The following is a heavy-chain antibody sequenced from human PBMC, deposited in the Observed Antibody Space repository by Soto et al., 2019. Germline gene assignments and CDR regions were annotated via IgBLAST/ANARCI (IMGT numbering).Heavy chain of an antibody. J-gene: IGHJ3*02. D-gene: IGHD3-10*01. CDR2: ISVSGGST. CDR3: AKEKKSGGDWDACDS. Sequence: PWGSLRLSCAASGFTFSSYAMSWVRQDPGKGLEWVSAISVSGGSTYYADSVKGRFTISRDNSKNTLYLQMNSLRAEDTAVYYCAKEKKSGGDWDACDSWGKGKMVTVSS. V-gene: IGHV3-23*01. CDR1: GFTFSSYA.